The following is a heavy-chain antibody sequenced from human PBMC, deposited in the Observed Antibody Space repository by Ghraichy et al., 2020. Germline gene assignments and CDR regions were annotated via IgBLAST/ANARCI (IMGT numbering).Heavy chain of an antibody. CDR1: GFTLSYSA. CDR2: ISETGGAT. CDR3: ARDRGQTARGGGMDV. D-gene: IGHD3-16*01. V-gene: IGHV3-23*01. Sequence: GGSLRLSCAASGFTLSYSAMTWVRQAPGKGLERVSAISETGGATYYPGSVRGRFTISRDTSTNTLYLQLNSLRADDTAVYYCARDRGQTARGGGMDVWGQGTSGTVAS. J-gene: IGHJ6*02.